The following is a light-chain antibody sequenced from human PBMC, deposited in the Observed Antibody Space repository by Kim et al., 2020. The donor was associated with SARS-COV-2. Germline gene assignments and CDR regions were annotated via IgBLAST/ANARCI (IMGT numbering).Light chain of an antibody. CDR1: QDINNH. J-gene: IGKJ1*01. Sequence: ATVEYRVTITFRASQDINNHLAWFQQKPGKAPKSLIFATSSLQTGVPSKFSGSRSGTDFTLTISTLQPEDSATYYCQQYRFYPPTFGQGTKVDIK. CDR2: ATS. CDR3: QQYRFYPPT. V-gene: IGKV1-16*02.